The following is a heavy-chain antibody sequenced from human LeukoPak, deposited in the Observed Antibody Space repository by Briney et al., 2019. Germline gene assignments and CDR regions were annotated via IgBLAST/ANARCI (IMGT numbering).Heavy chain of an antibody. J-gene: IGHJ4*02. CDR1: GGSFSGYY. CDR2: INHSGST. Sequence: SETLSLTCAVYGGSFSGYYWSWIRQPPGKGLEWIGEINHSGSTNYNPSLKSRVTISVDTAKNQFSPKLSSVTAADTAVYYCARGYDSDYWGQGTLVTVSS. CDR3: ARGYDSDY. V-gene: IGHV4-34*01. D-gene: IGHD3-22*01.